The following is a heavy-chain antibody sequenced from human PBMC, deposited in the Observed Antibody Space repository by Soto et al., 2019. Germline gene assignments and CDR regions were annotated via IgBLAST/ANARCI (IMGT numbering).Heavy chain of an antibody. J-gene: IGHJ4*02. Sequence: GGSLRLSCAASGFTFSSYGMHWVRQAPGKGLEWVAVISYDGSNKYYADSVKGRFTISRDNSKNTLYLQMNSLRAEDTAVYYCAKVGAGHIGFDYWGQGTLVTVSS. D-gene: IGHD1-26*01. CDR3: AKVGAGHIGFDY. V-gene: IGHV3-30*18. CDR2: ISYDGSNK. CDR1: GFTFSSYG.